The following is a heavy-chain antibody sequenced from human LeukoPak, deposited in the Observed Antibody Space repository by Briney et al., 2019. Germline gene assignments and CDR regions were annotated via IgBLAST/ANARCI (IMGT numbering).Heavy chain of an antibody. V-gene: IGHV2-5*01. CDR3: AHFRPAYYFDY. CDR1: GFSLSTSGVG. Sequence: SGPTLVNPTQTLTLTCTFSGFSLSTSGVGVGWIRQPPGKALEWLALIYWNDDKRYSPSLKSRLTITKDTSKNQVVLTMTTIAAAAAYSYDSAHFRPAYYFDYWGQGTLVTVSS. CDR2: IYWNDDK. J-gene: IGHJ4*02.